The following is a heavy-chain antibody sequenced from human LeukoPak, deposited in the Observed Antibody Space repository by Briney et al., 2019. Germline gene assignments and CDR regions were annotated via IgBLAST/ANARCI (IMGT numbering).Heavy chain of an antibody. V-gene: IGHV3-21*05. J-gene: IGHJ4*02. CDR2: ISSSRSYT. D-gene: IGHD5-24*01. CDR3: AKDRVGWLQFRGLDY. CDR1: GFSFSSYE. Sequence: GGSLRLSCAASGFSFSSYEMNWVRQAPGKGLEWVSYISSSRSYTNYADSVKGRFTISRDNSKNTLYLQMNSLRGEDTAVYYCAKDRVGWLQFRGLDYWGQGTLVTVSS.